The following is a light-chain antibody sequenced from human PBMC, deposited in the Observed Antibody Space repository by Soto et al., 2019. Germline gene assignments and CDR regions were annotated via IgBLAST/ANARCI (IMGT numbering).Light chain of an antibody. CDR1: QDINNW. CDR2: AAS. CDR3: QQANAFPST. J-gene: IGKJ2*01. Sequence: DIQITQSPSSVSASLGDRVTITCRASQDINNWLAWYQQKPGRAPKLLIYAASSLQTGVPSRFSGTQSETDFSLTITNLRPEDVATDYCQQANAFPSTFGQGTKLEIK. V-gene: IGKV1D-12*01.